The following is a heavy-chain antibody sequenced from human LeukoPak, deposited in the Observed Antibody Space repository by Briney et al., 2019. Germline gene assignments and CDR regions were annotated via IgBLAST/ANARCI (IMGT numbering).Heavy chain of an antibody. J-gene: IGHJ4*02. CDR2: INHNGST. Sequence: SETLSLTCAVYGGSFSGYYWSWIRQPPGKGLEWIGEINHNGSTNYNPSRKSRVTISVDTSKNQCSLKLSSVTAADTAVYYCARGLGAGTRVNGYWGQGTLVTVSS. D-gene: IGHD6-19*01. CDR3: ARGLGAGTRVNGY. CDR1: GGSFSGYY. V-gene: IGHV4-34*01.